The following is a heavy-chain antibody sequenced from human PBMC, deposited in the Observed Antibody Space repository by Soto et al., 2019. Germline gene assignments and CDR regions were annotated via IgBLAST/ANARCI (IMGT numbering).Heavy chain of an antibody. V-gene: IGHV3-21*01. CDR3: ARDHTLELRVFGMDV. Sequence: EVQLVESGGGLVKPGGSLRLSCAASGFTFSSYSMNWVRQAPGKGLEWVSSISSSSSYIYYADSVKGRFSISRDNAKNSLYLQMNSLRAEDTAVYYCARDHTLELRVFGMDVWGQGTTVTVSS. CDR1: GFTFSSYS. J-gene: IGHJ6*02. D-gene: IGHD1-7*01. CDR2: ISSSSSYI.